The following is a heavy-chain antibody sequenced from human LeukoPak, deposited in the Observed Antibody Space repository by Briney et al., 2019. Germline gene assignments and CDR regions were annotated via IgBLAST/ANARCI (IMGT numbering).Heavy chain of an antibody. J-gene: IGHJ4*02. CDR2: INPSGGST. D-gene: IGHD2-15*01. Sequence: ASVKVTCKASGYTFTSYYMHWVRQAPGQGLEWMGIINPSGGSTSYAQKFQGRVTMTRDMSTSTVYMELSSLRSEDTAVYYCARSSAAGLIDYWGQGTLVTVSS. CDR1: GYTFTSYY. CDR3: ARSSAAGLIDY. V-gene: IGHV1-46*01.